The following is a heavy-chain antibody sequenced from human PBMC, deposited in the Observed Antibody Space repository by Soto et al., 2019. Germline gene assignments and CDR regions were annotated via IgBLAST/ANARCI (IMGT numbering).Heavy chain of an antibody. CDR2: INGGGDST. CDR1: GFTFSSYA. D-gene: IGHD1-1*01. J-gene: IGHJ4*02. V-gene: IGHV3-23*01. CDR3: ARGWTFDL. Sequence: PGESLKISCAASGFTFSSYAMSWVRQAPGKGLEWVSGINGGGDSTYFADSVRGRFTISRDNSKNTLFLQMNSLRAEDTAVYYCARGWTFDLWGQGTLVIVSS.